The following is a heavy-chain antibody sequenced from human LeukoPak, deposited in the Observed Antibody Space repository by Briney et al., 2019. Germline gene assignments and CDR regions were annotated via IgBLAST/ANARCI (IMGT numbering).Heavy chain of an antibody. J-gene: IGHJ6*02. D-gene: IGHD6-13*01. CDR3: ARGSAAAGTYYYYYGMDV. V-gene: IGHV4-59*08. CDR2: IYYSGST. CDR1: GGSISSYY. Sequence: SSETLSLTCTVSGGSISSYYWSWMRQPPGKGLEWIGYIYYSGSTNYNPSLKSRVTISVDTSKNQFSLKLSSVTAADTAVYYCARGSAAAGTYYYYYGMDVWGQGTTVTVSS.